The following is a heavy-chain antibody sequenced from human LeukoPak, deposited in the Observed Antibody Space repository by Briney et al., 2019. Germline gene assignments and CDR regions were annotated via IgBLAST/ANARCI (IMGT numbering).Heavy chain of an antibody. CDR2: ISPYSSGT. J-gene: IGHJ4*02. V-gene: IGHV1-2*02. CDR1: GYTFIDYY. CDR3: ARGGGTYCTNGICYYFDY. D-gene: IGHD2-8*01. Sequence: ASVKVSCKASGYTFIDYYIHWVRQAPGQGLEWMGWISPYSSGTNYAQKFQGRVTMTRDTSISTAYMELSRLRSDDTAVYSCARGGGTYCTNGICYYFDYWGQGTLVTVSS.